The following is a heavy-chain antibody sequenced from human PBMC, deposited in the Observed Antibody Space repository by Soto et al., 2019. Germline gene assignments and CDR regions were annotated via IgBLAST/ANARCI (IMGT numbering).Heavy chain of an antibody. J-gene: IGHJ4*02. CDR3: AKDLLKSGYGERFDY. CDR1: GFTFSDYY. CDR2: ISGSGGST. V-gene: IGHV3-23*01. Sequence: SLRLSCAASGFTFSDYYMSWIRQAPGKGLEWVSAISGSGGSTYYADSVKGRFTISRDNSKNTLYLQMNSLRAEDTAVYYCAKDLLKSGYGERFDYWGQGTLVTVSS. D-gene: IGHD4-17*01.